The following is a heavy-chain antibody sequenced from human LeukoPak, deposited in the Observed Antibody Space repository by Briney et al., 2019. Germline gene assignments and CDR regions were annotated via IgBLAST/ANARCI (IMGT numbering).Heavy chain of an antibody. CDR3: ARDGGVAVTPTYFDY. Sequence: SPGGSLRLSCAASGFTFSSYAMHWVRQAPGKGLEWVSSISSSNSYIYYADSVKGRFTISRDNAKNSLYLQMNSLRAEDTAVYYCARDGGVAVTPTYFDYWGQGTLVTVSS. V-gene: IGHV3-21*01. D-gene: IGHD3-16*01. J-gene: IGHJ4*02. CDR1: GFTFSSYA. CDR2: ISSSNSYI.